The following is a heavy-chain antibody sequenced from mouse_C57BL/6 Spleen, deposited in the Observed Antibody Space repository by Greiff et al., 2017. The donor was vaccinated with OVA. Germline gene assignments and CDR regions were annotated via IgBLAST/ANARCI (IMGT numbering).Heavy chain of an antibody. CDR3: GRRYYGSSYDWDFEV. D-gene: IGHD1-1*01. CDR2: ISSGSSTI. Sequence: EVKLVESGGGLVKPGGSLKLSCAASGFTFSDYGMHWVRQAPEKGLEWVAYISSGSSTIYYADTVKGRFTISRDNAKNTLFLQLTSLWAEDTAMYYGGRRYYGSSYDWDFEVWGTGTTGTVSS. V-gene: IGHV5-17*01. CDR1: GFTFSDYG. J-gene: IGHJ1*03.